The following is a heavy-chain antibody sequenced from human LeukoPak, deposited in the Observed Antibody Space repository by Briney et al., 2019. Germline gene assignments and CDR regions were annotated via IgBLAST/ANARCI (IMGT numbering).Heavy chain of an antibody. J-gene: IGHJ3*02. Sequence: SSETLSLTCAVYGGSFSGYYWSWIRQPPGKGLEWIGEINHSGSTKYNPSLKSRVTISVDTSKNQFSLKLSSVTAADTAVYYCASRHLRFLEWLPGHDAFDIWGQGTMVTVSS. D-gene: IGHD3-3*01. CDR1: GGSFSGYY. CDR3: ASRHLRFLEWLPGHDAFDI. CDR2: INHSGST. V-gene: IGHV4-34*01.